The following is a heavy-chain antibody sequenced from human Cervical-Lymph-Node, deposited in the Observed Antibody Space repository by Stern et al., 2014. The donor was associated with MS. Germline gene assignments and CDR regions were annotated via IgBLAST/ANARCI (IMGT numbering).Heavy chain of an antibody. V-gene: IGHV3-23*04. J-gene: IGHJ5*02. CDR2: IGGVGGT. Sequence: EVQLVESGGGLVQPGGSLRLSCAVSGFPFSSYAMPWVRQAPGKGLECVSGIGGVGGTHYADSVRGRFTISRDNSQNMLYLQMDSLRAEDTAIYYCGRDLHYWTADAWGQGTLVTVSS. D-gene: IGHD1-1*01. CDR1: GFPFSSYA. CDR3: GRDLHYWTADA.